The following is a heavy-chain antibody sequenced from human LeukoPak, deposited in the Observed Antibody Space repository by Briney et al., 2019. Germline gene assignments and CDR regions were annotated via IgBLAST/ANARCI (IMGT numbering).Heavy chain of an antibody. Sequence: GGSLRLSCAASGFTFSNAWMSWVRQAPGKGLEWVGRIKSKTGGGTTDYAAPVKGRFTISRDDSKNTLYLQMNSLKTEDTAVYYCTTVPARTGTTPFDYWGQGTLVTVSS. CDR3: TTVPARTGTTPFDY. V-gene: IGHV3-15*01. J-gene: IGHJ4*02. D-gene: IGHD1-7*01. CDR1: GFTFSNAW. CDR2: IKSKTGGGTT.